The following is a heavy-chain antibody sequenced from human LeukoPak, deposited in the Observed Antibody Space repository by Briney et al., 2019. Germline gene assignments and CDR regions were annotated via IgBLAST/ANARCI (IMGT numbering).Heavy chain of an antibody. CDR3: ARDRWGYSYGHDY. V-gene: IGHV3-48*03. D-gene: IGHD5-18*01. J-gene: IGHJ4*02. CDR1: GFTFSSYE. Sequence: GGSPRLSCAASGFTFSSYEMNWVRQAPGKGLEWVSYISSSGSTIYYADSVKGRFTISRDNAKNSLYLQMNSLRAEDTAVYYCARDRWGYSYGHDYWGQGTLVTVSS. CDR2: ISSSGSTI.